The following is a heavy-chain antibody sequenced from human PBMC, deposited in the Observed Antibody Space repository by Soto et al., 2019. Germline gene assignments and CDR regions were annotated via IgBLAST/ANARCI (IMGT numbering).Heavy chain of an antibody. D-gene: IGHD1-26*01. CDR3: ARDGTTFIDY. Sequence: EVQLVESGGGLVKPGGSLRLSCAASGFSFSSYSMNWVRQAPGKGLEWVSCIGSSSSYIYYADSVKGRFTISRDNAKNSLFLQMNSLRAEETAVYFCARDGTTFIDYWGQGTLVTVSS. CDR2: IGSSSSYI. J-gene: IGHJ4*02. CDR1: GFSFSSYS. V-gene: IGHV3-21*01.